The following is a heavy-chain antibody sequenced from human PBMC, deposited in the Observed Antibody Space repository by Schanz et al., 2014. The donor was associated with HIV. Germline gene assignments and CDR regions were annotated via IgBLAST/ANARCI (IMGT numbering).Heavy chain of an antibody. CDR3: AREREESIAYYYYGMDV. J-gene: IGHJ6*02. D-gene: IGHD1-26*01. Sequence: EVQLVESGGGLVQPGRSLRLSCAASGFTFDDYAMHWVRQGPGKGLEWVSGISWDSGSVRYADSVKGRFSISRDNAKNSLFLQMNSLRAEDTAVYYCAREREESIAYYYYGMDVWGQGTAVTVSS. CDR1: GFTFDDYA. CDR2: ISWDSGSV. V-gene: IGHV3-9*01.